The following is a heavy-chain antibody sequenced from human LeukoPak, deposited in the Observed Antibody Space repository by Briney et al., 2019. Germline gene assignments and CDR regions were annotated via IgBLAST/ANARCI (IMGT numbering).Heavy chain of an antibody. V-gene: IGHV4-59*01. Sequence: SETLSLTCTVSGGSISSYYWSWIRQPPGKGLEWIGYIYYSGSTNYNPSLKSRVTISVDTSNNQFSLKLSSVTAADTAVYYCARVGLWFGEFKFDYWGQGTLVTVSS. D-gene: IGHD3-10*01. CDR3: ARVGLWFGEFKFDY. J-gene: IGHJ4*02. CDR2: IYYSGST. CDR1: GGSISSYY.